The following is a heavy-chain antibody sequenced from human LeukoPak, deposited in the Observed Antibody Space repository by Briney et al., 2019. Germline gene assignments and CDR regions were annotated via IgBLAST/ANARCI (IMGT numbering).Heavy chain of an antibody. V-gene: IGHV3-30*18. D-gene: IGHD4-23*01. CDR1: GFTFSSYG. J-gene: IGHJ4*02. Sequence: PGGSLRLSCAASGFTFSSYGMHWVRQAPDKGLEWVAVISYDGSNKYYADSVKGRFTISRDNSKNTLYLQMNSLRAEDTAVYYCAKAMTSVVIHYFDYWGQGTLVTVSS. CDR2: ISYDGSNK. CDR3: AKAMTSVVIHYFDY.